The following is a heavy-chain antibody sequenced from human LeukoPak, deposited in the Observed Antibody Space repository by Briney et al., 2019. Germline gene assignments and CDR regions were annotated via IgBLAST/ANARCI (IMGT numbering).Heavy chain of an antibody. J-gene: IGHJ4*02. D-gene: IGHD3-22*01. CDR1: GGSFSGYY. V-gene: IGHV4-34*01. Sequence: SETLSLTCAVSGGSFSGYYWSWIRQPPGKGLEWIGEISHSGITNYNPSLKSRLTISPDTSRNQFSLRLSSVTAADTAVYYCARDAYDSSGYFFDYWGQGTLVTVSS. CDR2: ISHSGIT. CDR3: ARDAYDSSGYFFDY.